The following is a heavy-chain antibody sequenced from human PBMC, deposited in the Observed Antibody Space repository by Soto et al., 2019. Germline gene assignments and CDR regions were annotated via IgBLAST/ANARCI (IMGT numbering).Heavy chain of an antibody. CDR2: ISGSGGST. CDR3: AKSRGRYSYGAWGMDV. CDR1: GFTLSSYA. D-gene: IGHD5-18*01. V-gene: IGHV3-23*01. Sequence: GGSLRLSCAASGFTLSSYAMSWVRQAPGKGLEWVSAISGSGGSTYYADSVKGRFTISRDNSKNTLYLQMNSLRAEDTAVYYCAKSRGRYSYGAWGMDVWGQGTTVTVSS. J-gene: IGHJ6*02.